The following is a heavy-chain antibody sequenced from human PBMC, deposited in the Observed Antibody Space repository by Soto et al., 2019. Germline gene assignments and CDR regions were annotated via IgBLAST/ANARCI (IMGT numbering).Heavy chain of an antibody. CDR3: AHSLRSASCSGGNCYVFDL. CDR2: IFWDGDR. J-gene: IGHJ4*02. Sequence: QITLKESGPTLMSPTQTLTLTCSFSGFSLSTDGVGIGWIRQPPGKGLEGLALIFWDGDRRHNPSLRSRLTITTDTSKTPVVLIMTNMDPMDTATYYCAHSLRSASCSGGNCYVFDLWGQGTPVTVSS. CDR1: GFSLSTDGVG. V-gene: IGHV2-5*02. D-gene: IGHD2-15*01.